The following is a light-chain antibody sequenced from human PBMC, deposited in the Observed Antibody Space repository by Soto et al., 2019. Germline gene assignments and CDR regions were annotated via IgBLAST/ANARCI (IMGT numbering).Light chain of an antibody. CDR1: SSDVGGYHY. CDR2: EVT. Sequence: QSALTQPPSASGSPGQSVTISCTGTSSDVGGYHYVSWYQQHPGKAPKLMIHEVTKRPSGVPDRFSGSKSGNTASLTVSGLQGEDEADYYCGTWDSSLSAGRVFGGGTKLTVL. J-gene: IGLJ3*02. V-gene: IGLV2-8*01. CDR3: GTWDSSLSAGRV.